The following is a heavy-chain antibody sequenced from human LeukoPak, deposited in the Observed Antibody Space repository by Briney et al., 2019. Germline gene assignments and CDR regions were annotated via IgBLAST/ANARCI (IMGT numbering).Heavy chain of an antibody. Sequence: SSETLSLTCAVYGASFSGYYWNWIRQPPGKGLEWIGEVHHSGSTKYNPSLRGRVTMSVDTSKSQISLELTSVTAADTAVYYCASWNARTHSIDDWGRGTLVTVSS. V-gene: IGHV4-34*01. J-gene: IGHJ4*02. CDR2: VHHSGST. CDR3: ASWNARTHSIDD. D-gene: IGHD1-1*01. CDR1: GASFSGYY.